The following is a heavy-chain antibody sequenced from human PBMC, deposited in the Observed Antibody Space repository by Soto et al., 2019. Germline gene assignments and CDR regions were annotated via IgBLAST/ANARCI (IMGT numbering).Heavy chain of an antibody. CDR3: ARERLRFLEWLPYYYYGMDV. V-gene: IGHV1-2*04. D-gene: IGHD3-3*01. J-gene: IGHJ6*02. CDR1: GYTFTGYY. Sequence: ASVKVSCKASGYTFTGYYMHWVRQAPGQGLEWMGWINPNSGGTNYAQKLQGWVTMTRDTSISTAYMELSRLRSDDTAVYYCARERLRFLEWLPYYYYGMDVWGQGTTVTVSS. CDR2: INPNSGGT.